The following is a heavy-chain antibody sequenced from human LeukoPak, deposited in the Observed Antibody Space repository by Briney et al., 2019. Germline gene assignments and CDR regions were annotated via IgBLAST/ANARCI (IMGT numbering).Heavy chain of an antibody. CDR1: GFTFSSYA. CDR3: AKETYYYDSRGREPLDY. J-gene: IGHJ4*02. V-gene: IGHV3-23*01. Sequence: GGSLRLSCAASGFTFSSYAMSWVREAPGKGLEWVSAISGSGGSTYYADSVKGRFTISRDNSKNTLYLQMNSLRAEDTAVYYCAKETYYYDSRGREPLDYWGQGTLVTVSS. D-gene: IGHD3-22*01. CDR2: ISGSGGST.